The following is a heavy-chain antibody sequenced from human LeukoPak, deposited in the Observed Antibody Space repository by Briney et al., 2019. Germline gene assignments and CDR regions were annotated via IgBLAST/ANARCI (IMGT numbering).Heavy chain of an antibody. Sequence: SGGSLRLSCADSGSTFSNYAMNWVRQAPGKGLEWVSVVSVSGGSRYYADSVKGRFTISRDNSKNMLYLQMNSRRADDTAIYYCAKDQETGYTSGLLDYWGQGTLVTVSS. D-gene: IGHD6-19*01. J-gene: IGHJ4*02. CDR3: AKDQETGYTSGLLDY. CDR2: VSVSGGSR. CDR1: GSTFSNYA. V-gene: IGHV3-23*01.